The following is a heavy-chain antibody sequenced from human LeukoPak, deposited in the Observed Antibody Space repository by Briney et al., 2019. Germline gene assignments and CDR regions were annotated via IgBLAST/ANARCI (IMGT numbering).Heavy chain of an antibody. CDR1: GFTSSSYA. V-gene: IGHV3-23*01. CDR3: AKDPSRVSYSSPQPAVDI. CDR2: ISGGAGST. Sequence: TGGSLRPSCAASGFTSSSYATSWVRQTPGKGLEWGSAISGGAGSTYYADSVKGRFTISRDNSKNTLYLQMNSLRAEDTAVYYCAKDPSRVSYSSPQPAVDIWGQGTMVTVSS. D-gene: IGHD6-13*01. J-gene: IGHJ3*02.